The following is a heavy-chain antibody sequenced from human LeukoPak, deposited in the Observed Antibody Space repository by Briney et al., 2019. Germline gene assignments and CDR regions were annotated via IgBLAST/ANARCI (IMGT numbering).Heavy chain of an antibody. Sequence: PGGSLRLSCAASGFTFSSYTMNWVRQAPGKGLEWVAAISSNSRDIFYADPVKGRFTISRDNSKNTLYLQMNSLRPEDTAVYYCAGQLGAWHYFDYWGQGTLVTVSS. D-gene: IGHD1-26*01. CDR1: GFTFSSYT. V-gene: IGHV3-21*01. CDR3: AGQLGAWHYFDY. CDR2: ISSNSRDI. J-gene: IGHJ4*02.